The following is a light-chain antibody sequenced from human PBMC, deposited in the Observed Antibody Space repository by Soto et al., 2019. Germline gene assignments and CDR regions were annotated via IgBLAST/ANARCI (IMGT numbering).Light chain of an antibody. CDR2: GAS. J-gene: IGKJ1*01. CDR3: QQYDSSPWT. CDR1: QSVRSSF. V-gene: IGKV3-20*01. Sequence: ESVLTQSPGTLSLSPGERATLSCRASQSVRSSFLAWYQLKPGQAPRLLIYGASSRATGIPDRFSGSGSGTDLTLTISRLEPEDFAVYYCQQYDSSPWTFGQGTKVEIK.